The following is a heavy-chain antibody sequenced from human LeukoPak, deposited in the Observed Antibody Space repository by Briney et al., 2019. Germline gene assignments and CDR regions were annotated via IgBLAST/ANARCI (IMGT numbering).Heavy chain of an antibody. CDR3: AKRGVVIRVILVGFHKEAYYFDS. V-gene: IGHV3-23*01. J-gene: IGHJ4*02. CDR2: ISGSGGTT. CDR1: EITLSNYG. D-gene: IGHD3-22*01. Sequence: PGGSLRLSCAVSEITLSNYGMSWVRQAPGKGLEWVAGISGSGGTTNYADSVKGRFTISRDNPKNTLFLHMNSLRAEDTAVYFCAKRGVVIRVILVGFHKEAYYFDSWGQGALVTVSS.